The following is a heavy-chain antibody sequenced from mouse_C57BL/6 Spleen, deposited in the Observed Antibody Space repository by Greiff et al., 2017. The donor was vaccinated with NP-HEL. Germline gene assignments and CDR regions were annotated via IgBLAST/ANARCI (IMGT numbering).Heavy chain of an antibody. V-gene: IGHV1-22*01. CDR3: ARSGTAQATDFDV. D-gene: IGHD3-2*02. CDR2: INPNNGGT. J-gene: IGHJ1*03. CDR1: GYTFTDYN. Sequence: VQLQQSGPELVKPGASVKMSCKASGYTFTDYNMHWVKQSHGKSLEWIGYINPNNGGTSYNQKFKGKATLTVNKSSSTAYMELRSLTSEDSAVYYCARSGTAQATDFDVWGTGTTVTVSS.